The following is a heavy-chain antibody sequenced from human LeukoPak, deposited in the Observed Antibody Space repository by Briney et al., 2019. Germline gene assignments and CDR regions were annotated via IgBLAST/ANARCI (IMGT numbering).Heavy chain of an antibody. D-gene: IGHD3-16*01. Sequence: GASVKVSCKASGYTFTGYYMHWVRQAPGQGLEWMGWINPNSGGTNYSQKFQGRITMTTDTSTRTAYMELRRLRSDDTAVYYCARGGGVGTTFWDYWGQGTLVTVSS. CDR2: INPNSGGT. CDR3: ARGGGVGTTFWDY. V-gene: IGHV1-2*02. CDR1: GYTFTGYY. J-gene: IGHJ4*02.